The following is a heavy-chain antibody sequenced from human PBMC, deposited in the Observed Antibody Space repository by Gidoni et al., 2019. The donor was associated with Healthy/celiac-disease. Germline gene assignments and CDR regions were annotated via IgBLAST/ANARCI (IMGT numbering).Heavy chain of an antibody. CDR1: GFTFSSYG. D-gene: IGHD6-6*01. Sequence: VQLVESGGGVVQPGRSLRLSCAASGFTFSSYGMHWVRPAPGKGLEWVAVIWYDGSNKYDADSVKGRFTISRDNSKNTLYLQMNSLRAEDTAVYYCARVGSSSSPYYYYYGMDVWGQGTTVTVSS. CDR3: ARVGSSSSPYYYYYGMDV. CDR2: IWYDGSNK. V-gene: IGHV3-33*01. J-gene: IGHJ6*02.